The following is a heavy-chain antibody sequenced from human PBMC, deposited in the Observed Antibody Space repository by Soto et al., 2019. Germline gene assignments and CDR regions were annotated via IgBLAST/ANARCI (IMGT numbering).Heavy chain of an antibody. CDR2: VSIGGST. V-gene: IGHV3-23*01. J-gene: IGHJ4*02. CDR1: GFTFSSYA. CDR3: AKRRGAGGHFDY. D-gene: IGHD2-15*01. Sequence: PGGSLRLSCAASGFTFSSYAMGWVRQGPGKWLEWVAVVSIGGSTHYADSVRGRFTISRDNSKNTLSLQMNSLTAEDTAVYFCAKRRGAGGHFDYWGQGALVTVS.